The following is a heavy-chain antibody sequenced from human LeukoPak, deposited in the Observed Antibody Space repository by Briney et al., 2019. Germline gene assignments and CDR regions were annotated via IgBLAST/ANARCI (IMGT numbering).Heavy chain of an antibody. D-gene: IGHD5-12*01. V-gene: IGHV4-59*01. CDR1: GGSISSYY. CDR2: IYYSGST. J-gene: IGHJ4*02. CDR3: ARDHGYSGYDYQSDY. Sequence: SETLSLTCTVSGGSISSYYWSWIRQPPGKGLEWIGYIYYSGSTNYNPSLKSRVTISVDTSKNQFSLKLSSVTAADTAVYYCARDHGYSGYDYQSDYWGQGTLVTVSS.